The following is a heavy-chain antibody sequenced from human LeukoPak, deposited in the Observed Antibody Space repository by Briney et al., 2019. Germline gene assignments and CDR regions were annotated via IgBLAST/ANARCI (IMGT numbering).Heavy chain of an antibody. CDR2: INPSGGST. CDR3: ARELFDILTGYPYFDY. V-gene: IGHV1-46*01. D-gene: IGHD3-9*01. Sequence: GASVKVSCKASGYAFTSYYMHWVRQAPGQGLEWMGIINPSGGSTSYAQKFQGRVTMTRDTSTSTVYMELSSLRSEDTAVYYCARELFDILTGYPYFDYWGQGTLVTVSS. J-gene: IGHJ4*02. CDR1: GYAFTSYY.